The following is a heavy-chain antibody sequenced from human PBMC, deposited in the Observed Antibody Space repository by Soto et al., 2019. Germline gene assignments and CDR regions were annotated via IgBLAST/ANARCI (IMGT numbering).Heavy chain of an antibody. V-gene: IGHV4-4*07. CDR1: GGSISSYY. D-gene: IGHD3-22*01. CDR2: IYTSGST. CDR3: ARDYYDSSGYYVGYYFDY. Sequence: SETLSLTCTVSGGSISSYYWSWIRQPAGKGLEWIGRIYTSGSTNYNPSLKSRVTMSVDTSKNQFSLKLSSVTAADTAVYYCARDYYDSSGYYVGYYFDYWGQGTLVTVSS. J-gene: IGHJ4*02.